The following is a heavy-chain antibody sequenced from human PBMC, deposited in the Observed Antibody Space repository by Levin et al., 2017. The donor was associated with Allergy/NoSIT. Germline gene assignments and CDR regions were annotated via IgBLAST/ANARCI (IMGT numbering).Heavy chain of an antibody. CDR3: ARRDYYYGSGTYGYYFDY. V-gene: IGHV5-51*01. Sequence: KVSCKGSGYNFTRYWIGWVRQMPGKGLEWMGIIYPGDSDTRYSPSFQGQVTISADRSISIAYLQWSSLKASDTAMYYCARRDYYYGSGTYGYYFDYWGQGTLVSVSS. D-gene: IGHD3-10*01. CDR2: IYPGDSDT. J-gene: IGHJ4*02. CDR1: GYNFTRYW.